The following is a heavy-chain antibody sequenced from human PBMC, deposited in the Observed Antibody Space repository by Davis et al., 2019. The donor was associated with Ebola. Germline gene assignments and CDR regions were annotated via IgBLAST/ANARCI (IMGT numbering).Heavy chain of an antibody. V-gene: IGHV3-33*06. J-gene: IGHJ3*01. D-gene: IGHD1-26*01. Sequence: GESLKISCAASGFTFSSYGMHWVRQAPGKGLEWVAVIWYDGSNKYYADSVKGRFTISRDNSKNTLYLEMNSLRVEDTAVYHCVKPSIVGQWGGGFDLWGQGTLVTVSS. CDR3: VKPSIVGQWGGGFDL. CDR2: IWYDGSNK. CDR1: GFTFSSYG.